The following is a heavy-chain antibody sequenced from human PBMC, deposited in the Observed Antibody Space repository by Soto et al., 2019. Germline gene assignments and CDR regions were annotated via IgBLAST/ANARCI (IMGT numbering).Heavy chain of an antibody. J-gene: IGHJ6*02. CDR2: ISGSGGST. V-gene: IGHV3-23*01. CDR3: AKRGYYDFWSSYGMDV. Sequence: GGSLRLSCVASGFTFSSYAMSWVRQAPGKGLEWVSAISGSGGSTYYADSVKGRFTISRDNSKNTLYLQMNSLRAEDTAVYYCAKRGYYDFWSSYGMDVWGQGTTVTVSS. D-gene: IGHD3-3*01. CDR1: GFTFSSYA.